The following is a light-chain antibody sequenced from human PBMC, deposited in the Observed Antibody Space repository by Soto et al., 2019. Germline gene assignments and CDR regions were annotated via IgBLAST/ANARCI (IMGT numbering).Light chain of an antibody. CDR2: GAS. CDR3: QKYNSAPLT. V-gene: IGKV1-27*01. Sequence: DIPMTQSPSSLSASVGDSVTITCRASQGISKFLAWYQQKPGKIPKVLINGASTLQSGVPSRFSGSGSGTDFTLNISSLQPEDVATYYCQKYNSAPLTFGQGTKVQI. J-gene: IGKJ1*01. CDR1: QGISKF.